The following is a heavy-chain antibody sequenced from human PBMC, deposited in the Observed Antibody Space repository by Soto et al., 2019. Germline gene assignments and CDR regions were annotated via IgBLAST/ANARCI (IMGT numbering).Heavy chain of an antibody. V-gene: IGHV3-33*01. Sequence: GGSLRLSCAASGFTFSSYGMHWVRQAPGKGLEWVAVIWYDGSNKYYADSVKGRFTISRDNSKNTLYLQMNSLRAEDTAVYYCARDQGRYYDFWSGYYTGPIDYWGQGTLVTVSS. CDR3: ARDQGRYYDFWSGYYTGPIDY. J-gene: IGHJ4*02. CDR2: IWYDGSNK. CDR1: GFTFSSYG. D-gene: IGHD3-3*01.